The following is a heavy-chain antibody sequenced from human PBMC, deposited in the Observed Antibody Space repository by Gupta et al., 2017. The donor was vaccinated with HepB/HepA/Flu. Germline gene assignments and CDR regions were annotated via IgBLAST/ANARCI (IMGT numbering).Heavy chain of an antibody. CDR1: GGTFSSYA. V-gene: IGHV1-69*01. CDR3: ARVLNPPRRSPHYYYYYYYMDV. D-gene: IGHD6-6*01. J-gene: IGHJ6*03. CDR2: IIPSFGTA. Sequence: QVQLVQSGAEVKKPGSSVKVSCKASGGTFSSYAISWVRQAPGQGLEWMGGIIPSFGTANYAQKFQGRVTITADESTSTAYMELSSLRSEDTAVYYCARVLNPPRRSPHYYYYYYYMDVWGKGTTVTVSS.